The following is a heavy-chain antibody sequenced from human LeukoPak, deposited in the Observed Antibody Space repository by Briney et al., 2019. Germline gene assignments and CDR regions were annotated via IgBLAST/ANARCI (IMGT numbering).Heavy chain of an antibody. CDR1: GFTFSSYW. CDR3: ARAADSSGYYDY. Sequence: GGSLRLSCAASGFTFSSYWMHWVRQAPGKGLVWVSRINSDGSSTSYTDSVKGRFTISRDNAKNTLYLQMNSLRAEDTAVYYCARAADSSGYYDYWGQGTLVTVSS. V-gene: IGHV3-74*01. J-gene: IGHJ4*02. D-gene: IGHD3-22*01. CDR2: INSDGSST.